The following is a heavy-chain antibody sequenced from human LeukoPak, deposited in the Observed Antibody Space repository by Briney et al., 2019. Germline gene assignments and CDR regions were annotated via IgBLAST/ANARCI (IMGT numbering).Heavy chain of an antibody. CDR2: IIPIFGTA. V-gene: IGHV1-69*06. CDR1: GGTFSSYA. D-gene: IGHD5-18*01. J-gene: IGHJ4*02. CDR3: ARDARGYSYGFDY. Sequence: GASVKVSCKASGGTFSSYAISWVRQAPGQGLEWMGGIIPIFGTANYAQKFQGRVTITVDKSTSTAYMELSSLRSEDTAVYYCARDARGYSYGFDYWGQGTLVTVSS.